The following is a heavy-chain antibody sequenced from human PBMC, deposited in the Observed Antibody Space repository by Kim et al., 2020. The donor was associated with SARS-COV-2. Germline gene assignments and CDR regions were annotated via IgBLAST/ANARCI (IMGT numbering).Heavy chain of an antibody. D-gene: IGHD3-10*01. Sequence: ASVKVSCKASGYTFTSYYMHWVRQAPGQGLEWMGIINPSGGSTSYAQKFQGRVTMTRDTSTSTVYMELSSLRSEDTAVYYCARDFWVRGVIIMQHYYYYGMDVWGQGTTVTVSS. CDR2: INPSGGST. CDR1: GYTFTSYY. J-gene: IGHJ6*02. V-gene: IGHV1-46*01. CDR3: ARDFWVRGVIIMQHYYYYGMDV.